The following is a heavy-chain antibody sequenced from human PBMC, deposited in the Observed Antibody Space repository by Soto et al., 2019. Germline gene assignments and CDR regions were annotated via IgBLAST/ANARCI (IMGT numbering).Heavy chain of an antibody. J-gene: IGHJ5*02. CDR2: IYYSGST. D-gene: IGHD3-10*01. CDR1: GGSISTYY. V-gene: IGHV4-59*01. CDR3: ARGLRGNQGSDIHDWFDP. Sequence: SETLSLTCTVSGGSISTYYWSWIRQPPGKGLEWIGYIYYSGSTKYNSSLKSRVTISVDTSKNHFALKLSSVTAADTAVYYCARGLRGNQGSDIHDWFDPWGQGTLVTVSS.